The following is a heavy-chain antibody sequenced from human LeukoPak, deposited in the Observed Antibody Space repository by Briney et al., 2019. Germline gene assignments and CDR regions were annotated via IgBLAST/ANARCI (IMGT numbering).Heavy chain of an antibody. J-gene: IGHJ6*02. Sequence: PGGSLRLSCSASGFTFSAYAMHWVRQAPGKGLEYVSAISPNGGSTYYADSVKGRFTISRDNSKNTLYLQMSSLRVEDTAVYYCARDHTDFWSGTYTYYGMDVWGQGTTVTVSS. D-gene: IGHD3-3*01. CDR1: GFTFSAYA. CDR2: ISPNGGST. V-gene: IGHV3-64D*06. CDR3: ARDHTDFWSGTYTYYGMDV.